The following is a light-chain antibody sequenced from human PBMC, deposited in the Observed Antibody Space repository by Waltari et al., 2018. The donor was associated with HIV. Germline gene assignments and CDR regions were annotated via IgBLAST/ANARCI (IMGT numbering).Light chain of an antibody. V-gene: IGLV1-44*01. CDR1: SSNIGSNT. J-gene: IGLJ2*01. CDR2: NN. CDR3: AAWDDSLNGVL. Sequence: QSVLTQPPSASGTPGQRVTISCSGSSSNIGSNTVNWYQQLPGTAPKLLIYNNQRPSGVPDRFSGSKSGTSASLAISGLRSQDEADYYCAAWDDSLNGVLFGGGTKLTVL.